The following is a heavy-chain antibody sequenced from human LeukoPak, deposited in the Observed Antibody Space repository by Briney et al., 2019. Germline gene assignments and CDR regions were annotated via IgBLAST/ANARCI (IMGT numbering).Heavy chain of an antibody. V-gene: IGHV4-59*01. CDR2: MYYSGST. Sequence: SETLSLTCTVSGGSISSYYWSWIRQPSGKGLEWIGYMYYSGSTNYNPSLKSRVTIAVDTSKNQLSLKVSSVTAADTAVYYCARAGEGSSWSDYWGQGTLVTVSS. D-gene: IGHD6-13*01. CDR1: GGSISSYY. CDR3: ARAGEGSSWSDY. J-gene: IGHJ4*02.